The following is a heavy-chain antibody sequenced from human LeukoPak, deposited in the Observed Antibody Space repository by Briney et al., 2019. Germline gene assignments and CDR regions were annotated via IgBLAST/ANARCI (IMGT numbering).Heavy chain of an antibody. J-gene: IGHJ3*02. Sequence: PSETLSLTCAVSGDSFSSHYWTWIRQPAGKGLEWIGRIYTRGSTNYNPSLKSRVTMSVDTSKNQFSLKLSSVTAADTAVYYCARGRYCSADICSGGDAFDIWGQGTMVSVSS. CDR3: ARGRYCSADICSGGDAFDI. CDR2: IYTRGST. V-gene: IGHV4-4*07. D-gene: IGHD2-15*01. CDR1: GDSFSSHY.